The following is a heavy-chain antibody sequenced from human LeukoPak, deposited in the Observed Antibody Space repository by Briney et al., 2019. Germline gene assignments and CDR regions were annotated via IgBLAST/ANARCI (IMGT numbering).Heavy chain of an antibody. D-gene: IGHD2-2*02. CDR3: ARDGEVGGYSSTRCYNGGFDY. J-gene: IGHJ4*02. CDR2: ISAYNGKT. CDR1: GYTFTTYG. Sequence: AAVQVSCKASGYTFTTYGCSWVRQAAGQGLEGVGWISAYNGKTNYAQKLQGRITMTTDSSTSTAYMELRSLRSDDTAVYYCARDGEVGGYSSTRCYNGGFDYWGQGTLVTVSS. V-gene: IGHV1-18*01.